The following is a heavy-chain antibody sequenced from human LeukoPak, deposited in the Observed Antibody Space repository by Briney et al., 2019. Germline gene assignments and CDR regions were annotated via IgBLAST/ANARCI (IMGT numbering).Heavy chain of an antibody. CDR2: IFPGDSDT. J-gene: IGHJ4*02. D-gene: IGHD6-19*01. Sequence: GESLKISCKASGYSFTTYWVAWVRQMPGKGLESMGIIFPGDSDTRYSPSFQGQVTISTDKSINTAYLQWSSLKASDTAMYYCARQEGQWLDGAAYWGQGTLVTVSS. V-gene: IGHV5-51*01. CDR3: ARQEGQWLDGAAY. CDR1: GYSFTTYW.